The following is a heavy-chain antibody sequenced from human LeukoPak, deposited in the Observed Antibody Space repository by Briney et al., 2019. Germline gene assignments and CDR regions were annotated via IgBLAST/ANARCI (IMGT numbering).Heavy chain of an antibody. Sequence: SKTLSLTCTVSGGSISSYYWSWIRQPPGKGLEWIGYIYYSGSTNYNPSLKSRVTISVDTSKNQFSLKLSSVTAADTAVYYCAREVGATADGAFDIWGQGTMVTVSS. V-gene: IGHV4-59*01. CDR2: IYYSGST. CDR1: GGSISSYY. CDR3: AREVGATADGAFDI. D-gene: IGHD1-26*01. J-gene: IGHJ3*02.